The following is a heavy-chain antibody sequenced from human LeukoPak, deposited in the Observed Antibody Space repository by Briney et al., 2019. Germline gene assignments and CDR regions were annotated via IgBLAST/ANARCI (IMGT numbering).Heavy chain of an antibody. CDR3: ASEHSYYYDSSGSDAFDI. V-gene: IGHV1-46*01. CDR1: GYTFTSYH. CDR2: INPSGGST. J-gene: IGHJ3*02. D-gene: IGHD3-22*01. Sequence: ASVKVSCKASGYTFTSYHMHWVRQAPGQGLEWMGIINPSGGSTNYAQKFQGRVTMTRDTSTRTVYMELSSLRSEDTAVYYCASEHSYYYDSSGSDAFDIWGQGTMVTVSS.